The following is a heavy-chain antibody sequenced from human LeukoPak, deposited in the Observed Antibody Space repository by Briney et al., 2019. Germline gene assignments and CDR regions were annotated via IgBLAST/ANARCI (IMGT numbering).Heavy chain of an antibody. J-gene: IGHJ3*02. Sequence: TGGSLRLSCAASGFTFSSYWMHWVRQAPGKGLVWVPRINSDGSSTTYADSVKGRFTISRDNAKKTLYLQMNSLRAGDTAVFYCARAPVQYCGGDCDAFDIWGQGTMVTVSS. CDR3: ARAPVQYCGGDCDAFDI. V-gene: IGHV3-74*01. D-gene: IGHD2-21*02. CDR1: GFTFSSYW. CDR2: INSDGSST.